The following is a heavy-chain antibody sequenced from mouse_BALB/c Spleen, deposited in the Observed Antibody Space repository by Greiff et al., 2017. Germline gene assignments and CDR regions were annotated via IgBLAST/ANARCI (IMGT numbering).Heavy chain of an antibody. V-gene: IGHV7-1*02. CDR1: GFTFSDFY. J-gene: IGHJ4*01. CDR3: ARDGPYYYGSSYDDDMNY. CDR2: SRNKANDYTT. Sequence: EVKLVESGGGLVQPGGSLRLSCATSGFTFSDFYMEWVRQPPGKRLEWIAASRNKANDYTTEYSASVKGRFIVSRDTSQSILYLQMNALRAEDTAMYSCARDGPYYYGSSYDDDMNYRGQGTSVTVST. D-gene: IGHD1-1*01.